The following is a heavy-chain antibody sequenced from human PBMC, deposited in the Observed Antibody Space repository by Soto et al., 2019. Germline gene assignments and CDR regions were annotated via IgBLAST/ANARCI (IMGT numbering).Heavy chain of an antibody. Sequence: SAPTLVNPTQTLTLTCTFSGFSLSTSGVGVGWIRQPPGKALEWLALIYWNDDKRYSPSLKSRLTITKDTSKNQVVLTMTNMDPVDTATYYCAHRRPGKIAAGTAAHWFDPWGQGTLVTVSS. CDR1: GFSLSTSGVG. J-gene: IGHJ5*02. D-gene: IGHD6-13*01. V-gene: IGHV2-5*01. CDR3: AHRRPGKIAAGTAAHWFDP. CDR2: IYWNDDK.